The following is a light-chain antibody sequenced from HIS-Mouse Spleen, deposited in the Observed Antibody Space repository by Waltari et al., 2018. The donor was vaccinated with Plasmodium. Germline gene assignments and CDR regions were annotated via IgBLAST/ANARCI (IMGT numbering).Light chain of an antibody. CDR1: SSAVGGYNL. CDR2: ECS. CDR3: CSYAGSSTWV. V-gene: IGLV2-23*01. J-gene: IGLJ3*02. Sequence: QSALTQPASVSGSPGQSITISCTGTSSAVGGYNLVSWYQQHPGKAPKLMIYECSKRPSGGSNRFSGSKSGNTASLTISGLQAEDEADYYCCSYAGSSTWVFGGGTKLTVL.